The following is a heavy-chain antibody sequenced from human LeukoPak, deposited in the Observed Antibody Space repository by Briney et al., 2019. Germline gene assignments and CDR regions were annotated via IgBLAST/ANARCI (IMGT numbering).Heavy chain of an antibody. Sequence: SETLSLTXTVSGGSISSYYWSWIRQPPGKGLEWIGYIYYSGSTNYNPSLKSRVTISVDTSKNQFSLKLSSVTAADTAVYYCARDRGIAAAGVFDYWGQGTLVTVSS. D-gene: IGHD6-13*01. CDR2: IYYSGST. CDR3: ARDRGIAAAGVFDY. V-gene: IGHV4-59*01. J-gene: IGHJ4*02. CDR1: GGSISSYY.